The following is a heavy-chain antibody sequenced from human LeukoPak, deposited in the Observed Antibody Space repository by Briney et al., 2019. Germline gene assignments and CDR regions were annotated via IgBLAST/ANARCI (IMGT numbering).Heavy chain of an antibody. V-gene: IGHV3-21*01. CDR2: ISSSSSYI. CDR1: GFTFSSYS. Sequence: GGSLRLSCVASGFTFSSYSMNWVRQAPGKGLGWVSSISSSSSYIYYADSVKGRFIISRDNAKNSLYLQMNSLRAEDTAVYYCASTQRLRKFDYWGQGTLVTVSS. J-gene: IGHJ4*02. D-gene: IGHD4-17*01. CDR3: ASTQRLRKFDY.